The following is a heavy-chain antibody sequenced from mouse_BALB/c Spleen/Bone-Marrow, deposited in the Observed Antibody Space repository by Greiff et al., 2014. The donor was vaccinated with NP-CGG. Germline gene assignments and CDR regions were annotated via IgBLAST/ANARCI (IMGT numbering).Heavy chain of an antibody. CDR3: AITTVVATGDY. D-gene: IGHD1-1*01. CDR2: IDPSDSYT. V-gene: IGHV1-69*02. CDR1: GYTFTSYW. J-gene: IGHJ2*01. Sequence: QVQLKQSVAELVEPGASVKLSCKASGYTFTSYWMHWVKQRPGQGLEWIGEIDPSDSYTNYNQKFKGKATLTVDKSSSTAYMQLSSLTSEDSAVYYCAITTVVATGDYWGQGTTLTVSS.